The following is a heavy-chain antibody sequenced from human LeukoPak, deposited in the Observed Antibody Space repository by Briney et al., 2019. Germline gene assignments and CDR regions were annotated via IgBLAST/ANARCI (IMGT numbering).Heavy chain of an antibody. CDR3: ARQSRRNLLDS. Sequence: PSETLSLTCTVSGGSMSSYYWSWIRQPPGKGLEWIGHIYYSGSTNYNPSLKSRVTMSVDTSKNQFSLEVSSVTTADTAVYYCARQSRRNLLDSWGQGTLVTVSS. CDR2: IYYSGST. CDR1: GGSMSSYY. V-gene: IGHV4-59*08. J-gene: IGHJ4*02. D-gene: IGHD2-2*01.